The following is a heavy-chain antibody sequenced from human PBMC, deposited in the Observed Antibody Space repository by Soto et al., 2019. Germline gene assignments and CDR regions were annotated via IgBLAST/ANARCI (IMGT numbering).Heavy chain of an antibody. CDR3: VRGHSTDCSNGVCSFFYNHEMDV. V-gene: IGHV1-2*04. Sequence: QVQLVQSGAEVKKPGASVRVSCKASGYSFTDYHIHWVRQAPGQGLEWLGRINPKSGGTSTAQKFQGWVTMTRDRSISTVYMELTRLRSDDTAVYFRVRGHSTDCSNGVCSFFYNHEMDVWGQGTTVTVSS. D-gene: IGHD2-8*01. J-gene: IGHJ6*02. CDR1: GYSFTDYH. CDR2: INPKSGGT.